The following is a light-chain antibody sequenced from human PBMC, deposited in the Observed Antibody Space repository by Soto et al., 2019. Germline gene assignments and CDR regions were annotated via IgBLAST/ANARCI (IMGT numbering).Light chain of an antibody. J-gene: IGKJ3*01. Sequence: AIRMTQSPSSLSASTGDRVTISCRASQGITTNLAWYQQKPGKAPKLLIYAASTLKSGVPSRFSGSGSGTDFTLTFSCLQSEDFATYYCQQYYTYPFTFGPGTKVDIK. CDR1: QGITTN. CDR2: AAS. V-gene: IGKV1-8*01. CDR3: QQYYTYPFT.